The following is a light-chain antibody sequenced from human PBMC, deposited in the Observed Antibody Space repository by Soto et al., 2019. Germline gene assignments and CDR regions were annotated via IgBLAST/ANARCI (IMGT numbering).Light chain of an antibody. CDR2: GAS. Sequence: EIVLTQSPGTLSLSPGERATLSCRASQSVSSSYLGWYQQKPGQAPRLLIYGASSRATGIPDRFSGSGSGKVFTLTISRLEPEDFAVYYCQQYGSLLTFGGGTKVEIK. J-gene: IGKJ4*01. CDR3: QQYGSLLT. CDR1: QSVSSSY. V-gene: IGKV3-20*01.